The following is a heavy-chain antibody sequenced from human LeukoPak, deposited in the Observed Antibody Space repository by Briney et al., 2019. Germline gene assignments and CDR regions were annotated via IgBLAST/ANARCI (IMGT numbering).Heavy chain of an antibody. CDR1: GGSISSGDYY. D-gene: IGHD3-10*01. CDR2: IYYSGST. V-gene: IGHV4-30-4*08. Sequence: SETLSLTCTVSGGSISSGDYYWSWIRQPQGKGLEWIGCIYYSGSTYYNPSLKSRVTISVDTSKNQFSLKRSSVTAADTAVYYCARVSGGSGSYRYYFDYWGQGTLVTVSS. J-gene: IGHJ4*02. CDR3: ARVSGGSGSYRYYFDY.